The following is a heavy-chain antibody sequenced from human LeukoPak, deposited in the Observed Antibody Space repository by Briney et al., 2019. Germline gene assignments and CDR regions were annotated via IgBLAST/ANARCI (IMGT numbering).Heavy chain of an antibody. D-gene: IGHD2-15*01. J-gene: IGHJ4*02. CDR2: ISGSGGST. Sequence: PGGSLRLSCAASGFTFSSYVMSWVRQAPGKGLEWVSAISGSGGSTDYADSLKGRFTISRDNPKNTLYLQMNSLRAEDTAIYYCAKGEWWYGGQMDYWGQGTLVTVSS. CDR3: AKGEWWYGGQMDY. V-gene: IGHV3-23*01. CDR1: GFTFSSYV.